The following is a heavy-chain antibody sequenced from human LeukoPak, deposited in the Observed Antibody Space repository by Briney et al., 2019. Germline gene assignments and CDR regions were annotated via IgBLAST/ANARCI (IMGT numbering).Heavy chain of an antibody. D-gene: IGHD1-26*01. V-gene: IGHV3-21*01. Sequence: GGSLRLSCAASGFTFSSYSMNWVRQAPGEGLEWVSSISSSSSYIYYADSVKGRFTISRDNAKNSLYLQMNSLRAEDTAVYYCARDQEWEPYFDYWGQGTLVTVSS. CDR3: ARDQEWEPYFDY. CDR2: ISSSSSYI. J-gene: IGHJ4*02. CDR1: GFTFSSYS.